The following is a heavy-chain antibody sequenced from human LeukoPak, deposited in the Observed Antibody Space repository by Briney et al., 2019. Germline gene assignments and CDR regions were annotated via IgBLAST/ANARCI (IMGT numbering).Heavy chain of an antibody. J-gene: IGHJ6*03. V-gene: IGHV3-7*01. D-gene: IGHD3-16*01. Sequence: GSLRLSCAASGFTFSSYWMSWVRQAPGKGLEWVANIKQDGSEKYYVDSVKGRFTISRDNAKNSLYLQMNSLRAEDTAVYYCASWVRSVGYYYYYYMDVWGKGTTVTVSS. CDR3: ASWVRSVGYYYYYYMDV. CDR2: IKQDGSEK. CDR1: GFTFSSYW.